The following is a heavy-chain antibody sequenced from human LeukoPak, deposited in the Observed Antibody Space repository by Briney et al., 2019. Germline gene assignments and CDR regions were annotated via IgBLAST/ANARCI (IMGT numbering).Heavy chain of an antibody. CDR3: ARHAVARTFYYYYYMDV. V-gene: IGHV3-48*03. D-gene: IGHD6-19*01. CDR1: GFTFSSYE. Sequence: GGSLRLSCAASGFTFSSYEMNWVRQAPGKGLEWVSYISSSGSTIYYADSVKGRFTISRDNAKNSLYLQMNSLRAEDTAVYYCARHAVARTFYYYYYMDVWGKGTTVTVSS. CDR2: ISSSGSTI. J-gene: IGHJ6*03.